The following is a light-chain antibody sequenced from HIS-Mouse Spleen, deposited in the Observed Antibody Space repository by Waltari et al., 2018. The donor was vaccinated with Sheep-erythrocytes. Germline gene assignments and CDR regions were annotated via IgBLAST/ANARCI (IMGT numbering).Light chain of an antibody. CDR3: QSADSSGTLYV. CDR2: KDS. CDR1: ALPKQY. V-gene: IGLV3-25*03. Sequence: SYELTQPPSVSVSPGQTARITCSGDALPKQYAYWYQQKPGQAPVLVIYKDSERPSGIPERVSGSSSWTTVTLTISGVQAEDEADYYCQSADSSGTLYVFGTGTKVTVL. J-gene: IGLJ1*01.